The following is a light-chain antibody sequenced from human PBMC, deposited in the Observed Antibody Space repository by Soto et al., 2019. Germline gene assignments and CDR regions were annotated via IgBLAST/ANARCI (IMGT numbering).Light chain of an antibody. Sequence: DIQMTQSPSTLSASLGDRVTNPFRASQSIDRWLAWYQQKPGKAPKLVIYDGSTLESGVPSRFSVSGSGTEFTLTITSLQPDDFATYYCQQYSTYSWTFGQGTKVDIK. J-gene: IGKJ1*01. V-gene: IGKV1-5*01. CDR1: QSIDRW. CDR3: QQYSTYSWT. CDR2: DGS.